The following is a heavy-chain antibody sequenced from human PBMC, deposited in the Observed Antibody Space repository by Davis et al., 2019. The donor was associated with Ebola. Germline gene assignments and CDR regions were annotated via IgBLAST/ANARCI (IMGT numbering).Heavy chain of an antibody. CDR3: ARDRPLMVYATPAYYYGMDV. V-gene: IGHV3-73*01. D-gene: IGHD2-8*01. J-gene: IGHJ6*02. Sequence: GESLKISCAASGFTFSGSAMHWVRQASGKGLEWVGRIRSKANSYATAYAASVKGRFTISRDDSKNTAYLQMNSLKTEDTAVYYCARDRPLMVYATPAYYYGMDVWGQGTTVTVSS. CDR1: GFTFSGSA. CDR2: IRSKANSYAT.